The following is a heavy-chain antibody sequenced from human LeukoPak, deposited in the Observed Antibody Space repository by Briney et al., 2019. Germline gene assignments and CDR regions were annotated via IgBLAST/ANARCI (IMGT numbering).Heavy chain of an antibody. Sequence: SQTLSLTCTVSGGSISSGGYYWSWIRQHPGKGLEWIGYIYYSGSTYYNPSLKSRVTISVDTSKNQFSLKLSSVTAADTAVYYCARESAHSSGWYENYGMDVWGQGTTVTASS. V-gene: IGHV4-31*03. J-gene: IGHJ6*02. CDR1: GGSISSGGYY. D-gene: IGHD6-19*01. CDR3: ARESAHSSGWYENYGMDV. CDR2: IYYSGST.